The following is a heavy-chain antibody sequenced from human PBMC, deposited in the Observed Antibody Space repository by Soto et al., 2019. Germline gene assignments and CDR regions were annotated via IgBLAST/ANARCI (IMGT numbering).Heavy chain of an antibody. CDR2: ISGSGGST. J-gene: IGHJ4*02. CDR3: AKRIEKPSKLRFLEWNPGGGTFDY. Sequence: EVQLLESGGGLVQPGGSLRLSCAASGFTFSSYAMSWVRQAPGKGLEWVSAISGSGGSTYYADSVKGRFTISRDNSKNTLYLQMNSLRAEDTAVYYCAKRIEKPSKLRFLEWNPGGGTFDYWGQGTLVTVSS. D-gene: IGHD3-3*01. CDR1: GFTFSSYA. V-gene: IGHV3-23*01.